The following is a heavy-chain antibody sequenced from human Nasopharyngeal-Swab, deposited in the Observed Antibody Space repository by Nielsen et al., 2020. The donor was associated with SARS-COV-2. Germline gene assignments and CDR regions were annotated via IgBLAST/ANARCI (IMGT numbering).Heavy chain of an antibody. Sequence: GGSLRLSCAASGFTLSSYWMHWVRQAPGKGLVWVSRISGDGSNTFYADSVKGRFTISRDNAKNSLYLQMNSLRAEDTALYYCAKDVRLRGYYYAMDVWGQGTTVTVSS. CDR1: GFTLSSYW. D-gene: IGHD5-12*01. CDR2: ISGDGSNT. J-gene: IGHJ6*02. V-gene: IGHV3-74*01. CDR3: AKDVRLRGYYYAMDV.